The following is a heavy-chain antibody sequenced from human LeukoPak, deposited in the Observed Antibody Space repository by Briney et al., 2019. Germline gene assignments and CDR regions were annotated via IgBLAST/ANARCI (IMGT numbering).Heavy chain of an antibody. CDR1: GLTFSKYA. J-gene: IGHJ1*01. D-gene: IGHD4-17*01. CDR2: ISRSGNNT. V-gene: IGHV3-23*01. CDR3: AKEQPTVTPGHFQH. Sequence: GGSLRLSCAASGLTFSKYALSWVRQAPGKGLEWVSAISRSGNNTYYADSVKGRFTSSRDNSKNTLYLQMNSLRAEDTAVYYCAKEQPTVTPGHFQHWGQGTLSPSPQ.